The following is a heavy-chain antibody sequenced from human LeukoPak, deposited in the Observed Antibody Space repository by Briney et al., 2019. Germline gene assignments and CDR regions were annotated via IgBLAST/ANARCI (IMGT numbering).Heavy chain of an antibody. Sequence: ASVKVSCKASGYTFTGYYMHWVRQAPGQGLEWMGWINPNSGGTSYTQKFQGRVTMTRDTSISTAYMELSRLTSDDTAVYYCARVSEYSYGYIADTFDIWGQGTMVTVSS. CDR1: GYTFTGYY. CDR3: ARVSEYSYGYIADTFDI. D-gene: IGHD5-18*01. V-gene: IGHV1-2*02. J-gene: IGHJ3*02. CDR2: INPNSGGT.